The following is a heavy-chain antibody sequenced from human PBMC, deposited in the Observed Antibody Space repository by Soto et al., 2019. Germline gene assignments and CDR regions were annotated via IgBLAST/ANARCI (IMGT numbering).Heavy chain of an antibody. Sequence: PGGSLRLSCAASGVTFSTYAMSWVRQAPGKRLEGVSMISGSGDRTYYRYSPKGGFTISRSNANSTLYLQMSGLRAEDTAVYYCAKDRTYSYGCDFWGQGTLVTVSS. J-gene: IGHJ4*02. CDR3: AKDRTYSYGCDF. D-gene: IGHD5-18*01. V-gene: IGHV3-23*01. CDR2: ISGSGDRT. CDR1: GVTFSTYA.